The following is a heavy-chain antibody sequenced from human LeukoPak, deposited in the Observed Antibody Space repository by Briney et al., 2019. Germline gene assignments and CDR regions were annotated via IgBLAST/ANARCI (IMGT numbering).Heavy chain of an antibody. CDR1: GGSISSVGYY. CDR2: IYTSGST. CDR3: ARSMDFWSGFDY. J-gene: IGHJ4*02. Sequence: KPSETLSLTCTVSGGSISSVGYYWIWIRQPAGKGLEWIGRIYTSGSTNYNPSLKSRVTISVDTSKNQFSLKLSSVTAADTAVYYCARSMDFWSGFDYWGQGTLVTVSS. V-gene: IGHV4-61*02. D-gene: IGHD3-3*01.